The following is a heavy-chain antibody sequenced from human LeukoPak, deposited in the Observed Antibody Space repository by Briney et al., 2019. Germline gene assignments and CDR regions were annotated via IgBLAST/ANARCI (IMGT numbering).Heavy chain of an antibody. V-gene: IGHV1-2*02. Sequence: ASVKVSCKASGYTFTGYYMHWVRQAPGQGLQWMGWINPNGGDTNYAQKFQGRVTMTRVTSISTAYMELSRLRSDDTAVYYCARFDGSYKLKIDYWGQGTLVTVSS. D-gene: IGHD1-26*01. CDR2: INPNGGDT. CDR1: GYTFTGYY. J-gene: IGHJ4*02. CDR3: ARFDGSYKLKIDY.